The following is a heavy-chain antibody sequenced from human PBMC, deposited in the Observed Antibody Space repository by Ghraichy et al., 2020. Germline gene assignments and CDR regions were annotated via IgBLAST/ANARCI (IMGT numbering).Heavy chain of an antibody. V-gene: IGHV3-43D*03. D-gene: IGHD6-19*01. CDR3: AKDKIAVAGTNWFDP. Sequence: GGSLRLSCAASGFTFDDYAMHWVRQAPEKGLEWVSLISWDGGSTYYADSVKGRFTISRDNSKNSLYLQMNSLRAEDTALYYCAKDKIAVAGTNWFDPWGQGTLVTVSS. J-gene: IGHJ5*02. CDR1: GFTFDDYA. CDR2: ISWDGGST.